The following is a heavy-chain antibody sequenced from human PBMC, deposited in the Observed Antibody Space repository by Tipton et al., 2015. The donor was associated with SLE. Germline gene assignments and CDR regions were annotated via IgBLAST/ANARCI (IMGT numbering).Heavy chain of an antibody. Sequence: QLVQSGVEVKKPGASVRVSCKASGYTFTTYGISWVRQAPGQGLEWMGWISTYNGNTNYAQKLQGRVTMTSDTSTSTAYMELRSLRSDDTAIYYCARVRVDTAMGVFDFWGRGTLVTVSS. CDR2: ISTYNGNT. CDR3: ARVRVDTAMGVFDF. D-gene: IGHD5-18*01. J-gene: IGHJ4*02. CDR1: GYTFTTYG. V-gene: IGHV1-18*01.